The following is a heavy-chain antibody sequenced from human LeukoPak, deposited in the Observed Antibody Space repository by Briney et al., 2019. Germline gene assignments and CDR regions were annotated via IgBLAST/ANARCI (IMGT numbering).Heavy chain of an antibody. J-gene: IGHJ6*02. CDR3: ARDCGATEVWYYYYGMDV. Sequence: GGSLRLSCAASGFTFSTSWMHWVRQAPGKGLVWVSRIKSDGSGTIYADSVKGRFTISRDNAKNTVYLEMNSLRAEDTAVYFCARDCGATEVWYYYYGMDVWGQGTTVTVSS. CDR2: IKSDGSGT. V-gene: IGHV3-74*01. CDR1: GFTFSTSW. D-gene: IGHD1-26*01.